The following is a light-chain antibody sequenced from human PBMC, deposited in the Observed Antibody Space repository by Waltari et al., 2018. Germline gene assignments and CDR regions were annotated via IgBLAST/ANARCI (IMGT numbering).Light chain of an antibody. CDR2: AAS. V-gene: IGKV1-39*01. CDR1: QSISSS. J-gene: IGKJ2*01. Sequence: DILMTQSPSSLSASVGDRVTITCRASQSISSSLNWYQQKPGKAPKLLIYAASTLQIGVTSRFSGSGSGTDFTLTISSLQPEDSATYYCQQGYSTPQYTFGQGTKLEIK. CDR3: QQGYSTPQYT.